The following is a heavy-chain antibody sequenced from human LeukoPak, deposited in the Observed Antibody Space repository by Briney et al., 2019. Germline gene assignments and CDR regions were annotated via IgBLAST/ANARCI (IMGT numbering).Heavy chain of an antibody. D-gene: IGHD6-19*01. CDR3: ARDGIAVAGFVDY. CDR2: IWYDGSNK. Sequence: PGRSLRLSCAACGFTFSSYGMHGVRQAPGEGVEWVAVIWYDGSNKYYADSVKGRFTISRDNSKNTLYLQMNSLRAEDTAVYYCARDGIAVAGFVDYWGQGTLVTVSS. CDR1: GFTFSSYG. J-gene: IGHJ4*02. V-gene: IGHV3-33*01.